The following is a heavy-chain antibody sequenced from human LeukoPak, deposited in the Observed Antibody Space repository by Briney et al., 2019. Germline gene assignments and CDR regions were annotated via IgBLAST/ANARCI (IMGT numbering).Heavy chain of an antibody. CDR3: ARAVSRYGFWNYYYMDV. V-gene: IGHV3-21*01. J-gene: IGHJ6*03. CDR2: ISSSSSYI. D-gene: IGHD3-3*01. Sequence: GGSLRLSCAASGFTFSSYSMNWVRQAPGKGLEWVSSISSSSSYIYYADSVKGRFTISRDNAKNSLYLQMNSLRAEDTAVYYCARAVSRYGFWNYYYMDVWGKGTTVTVFS. CDR1: GFTFSSYS.